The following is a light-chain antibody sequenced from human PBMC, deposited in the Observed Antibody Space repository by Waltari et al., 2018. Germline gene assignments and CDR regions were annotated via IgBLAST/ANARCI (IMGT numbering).Light chain of an antibody. V-gene: IGLV4-69*01. CDR2: INSDGSH. Sequence: QLALTQSPSASASLGASVKLTCTLDSGHITNVVAWHQQHPERGPRYLMKINSDGSHSKGDEIPDRFSGSSSGAERYLTISGVQSDDEADYYCQTGGHGTWVFGGGTKLTVL. J-gene: IGLJ3*02. CDR1: SGHITNV. CDR3: QTGGHGTWV.